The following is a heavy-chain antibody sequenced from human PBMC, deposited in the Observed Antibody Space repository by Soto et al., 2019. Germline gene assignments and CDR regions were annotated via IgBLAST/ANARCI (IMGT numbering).Heavy chain of an antibody. CDR2: INAGNGNT. CDR3: ARVLSEGYSYGYGY. J-gene: IGHJ4*02. D-gene: IGHD5-18*01. V-gene: IGHV1-3*01. CDR1: GYTFTSYA. Sequence: APVKVSCKASGYTFTSYAMHWVRQAPGQRLEWMGWINAGNGNTKYSQKFQGRVTITRDTSASTAYMELSSLRSEDTAVYYCARVLSEGYSYGYGYWGQGTLVTVSS.